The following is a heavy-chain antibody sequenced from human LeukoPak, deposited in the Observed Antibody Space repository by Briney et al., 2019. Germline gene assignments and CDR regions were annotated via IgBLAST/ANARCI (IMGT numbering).Heavy chain of an antibody. D-gene: IGHD5-12*01. V-gene: IGHV3-30*18. J-gene: IGHJ4*02. CDR1: GFTFSSYG. CDR3: AKDPYGGYDSFYFDY. CDR2: ISYDGSNK. Sequence: PGRSLRLSCAASGFTFSSYGMHWVRQAPGKGLEWVAVISYDGSNKYYADSVKGRFTFSRDNSKNTLYLQMNSLRAEDTAVYYCAKDPYGGYDSFYFDYWGQGTLVTVSS.